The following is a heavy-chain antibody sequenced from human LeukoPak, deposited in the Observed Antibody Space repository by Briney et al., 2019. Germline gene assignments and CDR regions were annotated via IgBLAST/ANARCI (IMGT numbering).Heavy chain of an antibody. Sequence: ASVKVSCKASGYTFTSYGISWVRQAPGQGLEWMGWVSAYNGNTNYAQKLQGRVTMTTDTSTSTAYMELRSLRSDDTAVYYCARVDIDIVVVTAADFDYWGQGTLVTVSS. CDR2: VSAYNGNT. CDR1: GYTFTSYG. V-gene: IGHV1-18*01. CDR3: ARVDIDIVVVTAADFDY. J-gene: IGHJ4*02. D-gene: IGHD2-21*02.